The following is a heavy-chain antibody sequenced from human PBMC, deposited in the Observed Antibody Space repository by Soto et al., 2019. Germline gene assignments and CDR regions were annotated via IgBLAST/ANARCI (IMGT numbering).Heavy chain of an antibody. D-gene: IGHD3-3*01. Sequence: EVQLVESGGGLVKPGGSLRLSCAASGFTFSSYSMNWVRQAPGKGLEWVSSISSSGSYIYYADSVKGRFTISRDNAKNSLYLQMNSLRAEDTAVYYCARGRFLEWLFTFDYWGQGTLVTVSS. CDR2: ISSSGSYI. CDR3: ARGRFLEWLFTFDY. CDR1: GFTFSSYS. V-gene: IGHV3-21*01. J-gene: IGHJ4*02.